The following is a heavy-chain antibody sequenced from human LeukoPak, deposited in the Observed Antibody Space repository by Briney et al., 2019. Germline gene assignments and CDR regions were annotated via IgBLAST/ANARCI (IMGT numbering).Heavy chain of an antibody. CDR1: GFTFSSNW. CDR2: INGDGSGT. D-gene: IGHD1-26*01. Sequence: PGGSLRLSCEASGFTFSSNWMHWARQAPGKGLVWVSRINGDGSGTNYADSVKGRFTISRDNAKNTLYLQMNSLRAEDTAVYYCARGYYSGSRIDYWGQGTLVTVSS. J-gene: IGHJ4*02. CDR3: ARGYYSGSRIDY. V-gene: IGHV3-74*01.